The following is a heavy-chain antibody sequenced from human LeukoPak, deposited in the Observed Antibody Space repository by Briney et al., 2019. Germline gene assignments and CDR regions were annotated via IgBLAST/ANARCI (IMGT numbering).Heavy chain of an antibody. Sequence: GGTLILSCAASGFTFSMSGMSWVRQAPGKGLEWVSAISISGGSTYYADSVKGRFTISRDNSKNTLYLQMNSLRAEDTAVYYCAKDAGYSSSWYMGNYYYYYMDVWGKGTTVTVSS. J-gene: IGHJ6*03. D-gene: IGHD6-13*01. CDR1: GFTFSMSG. CDR3: AKDAGYSSSWYMGNYYYYYMDV. CDR2: ISISGGST. V-gene: IGHV3-23*01.